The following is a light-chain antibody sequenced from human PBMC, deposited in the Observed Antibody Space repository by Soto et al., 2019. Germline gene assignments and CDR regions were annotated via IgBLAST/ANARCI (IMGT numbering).Light chain of an antibody. J-gene: IGKJ5*01. Sequence: EIVLTQSPGTLSLSPGERATLSCRASQSVSSSYLAGYQQKPGKAPRLLIYGASSRATGIPDRFSGSGSGTDFTLTISRLEPEDFAVYYCQQYGSSPLLTFGQGTRLEIK. CDR1: QSVSSSY. V-gene: IGKV3-20*01. CDR3: QQYGSSPLLT. CDR2: GAS.